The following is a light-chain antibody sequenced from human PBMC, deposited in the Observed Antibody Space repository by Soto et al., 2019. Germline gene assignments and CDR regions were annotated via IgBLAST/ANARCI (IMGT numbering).Light chain of an antibody. CDR3: QEYNSWPYT. J-gene: IGKJ2*01. V-gene: IGKV3-15*01. Sequence: DMVMTQSPATLSVSPGERVTLSCRARQSVSSNLAWYQQKPGQAPRLLIYGASTRATGLPARFSGSGSGTEFTLTISSLQSEDFAVYYCQEYNSWPYTFGQGTKLEIK. CDR1: QSVSSN. CDR2: GAS.